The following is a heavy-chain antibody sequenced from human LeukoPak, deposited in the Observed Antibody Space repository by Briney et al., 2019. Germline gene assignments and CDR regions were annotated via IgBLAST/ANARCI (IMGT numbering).Heavy chain of an antibody. Sequence: PSETLSLTCAVYGGSFSGYYWSRIRQPPGKGLEWIGEINHSGSTNYNPSLKSRVTISVDTSKNQFSLKLSSVTAADTAVYYCAFSSSHYYYYMDVWGKGTTVTVSS. CDR1: GGSFSGYY. V-gene: IGHV4-34*01. J-gene: IGHJ6*03. CDR3: AFSSSHYYYYMDV. CDR2: INHSGST. D-gene: IGHD6-6*01.